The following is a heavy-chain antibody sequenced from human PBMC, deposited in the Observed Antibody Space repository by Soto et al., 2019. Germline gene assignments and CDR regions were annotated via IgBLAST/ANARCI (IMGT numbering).Heavy chain of an antibody. D-gene: IGHD5-12*01. Sequence: SQTLSLTCAVSGGSISSGGYSWSWIRQPPGQGLEWIGYIYYSGSTNYNPSLKSRVTLSVDTSNNQFSLKLSSVTAADTAVYYCARGGVAQDFQHWGPGTLVTLSS. J-gene: IGHJ1*01. CDR1: GGSISSGGYS. V-gene: IGHV4-61*08. CDR3: ARGGVAQDFQH. CDR2: IYYSGST.